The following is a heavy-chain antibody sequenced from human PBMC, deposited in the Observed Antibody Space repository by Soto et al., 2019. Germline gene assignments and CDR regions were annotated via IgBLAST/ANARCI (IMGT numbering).Heavy chain of an antibody. Sequence: DVQLVESGGGLVQPGRSLRLSCAASGFTFDDYAMHWVRQAPGKGLEWVSGISWNSGSIGYADSVKGRFTISRDNAKNSLYLQMNSLRAEDTALYYCAKDAIGNDILLFDYWGQGTLVTVSS. CDR3: AKDAIGNDILLFDY. CDR2: ISWNSGSI. D-gene: IGHD3-9*01. J-gene: IGHJ4*02. CDR1: GFTFDDYA. V-gene: IGHV3-9*01.